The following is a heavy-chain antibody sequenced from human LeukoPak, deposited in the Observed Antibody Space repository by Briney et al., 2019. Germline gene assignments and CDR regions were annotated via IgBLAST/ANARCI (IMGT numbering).Heavy chain of an antibody. CDR2: ICGSDGSR. J-gene: IGHJ4*02. CDR3: AKGGSPSCYSSSGY. Sequence: GGPLRHSRAASGFPFSIYPMSWVRAAREEALVWVSEICGSDGSRYYADSVKGRFTISRDNSKHTLYLQMNSLRGEDTAVYYCAKGGSPSCYSSSGYWGQGTLVTVSS. V-gene: IGHV3-23*01. CDR1: GFPFSIYP. D-gene: IGHD2-2*01.